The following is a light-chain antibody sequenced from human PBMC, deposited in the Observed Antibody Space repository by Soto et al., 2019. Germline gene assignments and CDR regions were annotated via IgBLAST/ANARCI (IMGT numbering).Light chain of an antibody. Sequence: QSVLAQPSSVSGSPGQSITISCTGTSTDVGGYNSVSWYQHHPGKGPKLIIYEVSNRPSGVSDRCSGSPSGHTASLIISNLEADDQSDYDCGSYTSTDTSFVFGTGTNATVL. CDR1: STDVGGYNS. J-gene: IGLJ1*01. V-gene: IGLV2-14*01. CDR3: GSYTSTDTSFV. CDR2: EVS.